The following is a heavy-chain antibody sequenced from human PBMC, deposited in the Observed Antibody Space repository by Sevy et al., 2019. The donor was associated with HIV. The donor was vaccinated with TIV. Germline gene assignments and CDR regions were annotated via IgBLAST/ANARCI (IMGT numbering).Heavy chain of an antibody. V-gene: IGHV4-34*01. J-gene: IGHJ4*02. CDR1: GGSFSGYF. D-gene: IGHD2-2*01. Sequence: SETLSLTCAVSGGSFSGYFWNWIRQSPGKGLEWIGEINHTGSLKYNPSLKSRVTISVDASKSQLSLHLRSVTAADTAVYYCARGRQAYVVVVPSTVPFAYWGRGTLVTVSS. CDR3: ARGRQAYVVVVPSTVPFAY. CDR2: INHTGSL.